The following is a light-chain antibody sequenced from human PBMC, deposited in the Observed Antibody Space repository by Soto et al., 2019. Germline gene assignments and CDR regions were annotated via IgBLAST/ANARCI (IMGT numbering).Light chain of an antibody. CDR2: GAS. Sequence: EIVMTQSPATLSVSPGERATLSCRASQNINSNLAWYQQKPGQAPRLLIYGASTRATGIPARFSGSGSGTEFTLTISSLQSEDFAVYYCQQYNNWPPLTFGGGTKVKIK. CDR3: QQYNNWPPLT. V-gene: IGKV3-15*01. J-gene: IGKJ4*01. CDR1: QNINSN.